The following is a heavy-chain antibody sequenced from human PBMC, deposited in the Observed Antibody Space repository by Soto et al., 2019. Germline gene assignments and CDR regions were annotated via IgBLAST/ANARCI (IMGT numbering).Heavy chain of an antibody. D-gene: IGHD3-16*01. J-gene: IGHJ6*02. CDR1: GGTFSSYA. Sequence: SVKVSCKASGGTFSSYAISWVRQAPGQGLEWMGGIIPIFGTANYAQKFQGRVTSTADESTSTAYMELSSLRSEDTAVYYCARDLGEMATVYGMDVWGQGTTVTVS. V-gene: IGHV1-69*13. CDR3: ARDLGEMATVYGMDV. CDR2: IIPIFGTA.